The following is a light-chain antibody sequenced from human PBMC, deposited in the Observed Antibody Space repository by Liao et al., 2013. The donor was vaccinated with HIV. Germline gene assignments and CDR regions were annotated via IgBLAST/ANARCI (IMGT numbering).Light chain of an antibody. V-gene: IGLV3-21*02. CDR2: SDS. CDR3: QVWDSSSDHYV. Sequence: SYELTQPPSVSVSPGQTARITCSGDALPKQYAYWYQQKPGQAPVVVIRSDSDRPSGIPERFSGSNSGNTATLTISRVEAGDEADYYCQVWDSSSDHYVFGTGTKVTVL. J-gene: IGLJ1*01. CDR1: ALPKQY.